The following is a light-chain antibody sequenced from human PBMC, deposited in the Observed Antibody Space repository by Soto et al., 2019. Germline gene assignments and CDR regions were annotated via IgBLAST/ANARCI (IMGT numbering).Light chain of an antibody. Sequence: DIQMTQSPSTLSASVRDTVTITCRASQSFSNRLAWYQQKPGKAPIFRIYKASTLESGVPPRFSGSGSGTEFTLTISSLQPDEFATYYCEEYNSYSWTFSQGTKVYIK. CDR2: KAS. CDR3: EEYNSYSWT. CDR1: QSFSNR. J-gene: IGKJ1*01. V-gene: IGKV1-5*03.